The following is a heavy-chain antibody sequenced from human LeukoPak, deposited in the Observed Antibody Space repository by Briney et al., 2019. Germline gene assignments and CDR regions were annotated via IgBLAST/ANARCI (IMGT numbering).Heavy chain of an antibody. CDR2: INPSGGST. CDR3: ARAISPNGSGTNSALDV. V-gene: IGHV1-46*01. CDR1: GYTFTTYY. Sequence: ASVKVSCKASGYTFTTYYMHWVGQAPGQGLEWMGMINPSGGSTSYAQKFQGRVTMTRDTSTSTVYMELSSLRSEDTAVFYCARAISPNGSGTNSALDVWGQGTTVTVSS. J-gene: IGHJ6*02. D-gene: IGHD3-10*01.